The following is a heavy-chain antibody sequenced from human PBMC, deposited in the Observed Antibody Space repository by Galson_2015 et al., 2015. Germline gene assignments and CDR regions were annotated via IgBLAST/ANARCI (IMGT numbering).Heavy chain of an antibody. CDR1: GFTFSSYG. CDR3: ALGSRYSSGWYMDY. D-gene: IGHD6-19*01. J-gene: IGHJ4*02. Sequence: SLRLSCAASGFTFSSYGMHWVRQAPGKGLEWVAVISYDGSNKYYADSVKGRFTISRDNSKNTLYLQMNSLRAEDTAVYYCALGSRYSSGWYMDYWGQGTLVTVSS. V-gene: IGHV3-30*03. CDR2: ISYDGSNK.